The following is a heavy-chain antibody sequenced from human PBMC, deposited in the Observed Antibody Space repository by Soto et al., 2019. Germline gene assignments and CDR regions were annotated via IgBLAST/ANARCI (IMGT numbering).Heavy chain of an antibody. J-gene: IGHJ3*02. V-gene: IGHV1-8*01. CDR1: GYTFTSYD. CDR3: ARGLGYCTNGVCAKTHDAFDI. CDR2: MNPNSGNT. Sequence: GASVKVSCKASGYTFTSYDINWVRQATGQGLEWMGWMNPNSGNTGYAQKFQGRVTMTRNTSISTAYMELSSLRSEDTAVYYCARGLGYCTNGVCAKTHDAFDIWGQGTMVTVSS. D-gene: IGHD2-8*01.